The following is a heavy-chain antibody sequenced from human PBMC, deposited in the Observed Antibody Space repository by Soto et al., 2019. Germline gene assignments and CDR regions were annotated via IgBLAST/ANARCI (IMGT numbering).Heavy chain of an antibody. Sequence: QAGGSLRLSCAASGFTFSRYAMSWVRQAPGKGLEWVSAISGSGGSTYYADSVKGRFTISRDNSKNTLYLQMNSLRAEDTAVYYCAKDLGRHIVVVAGHWGQGTLVTVSS. D-gene: IGHD2-21*01. CDR3: AKDLGRHIVVVAGH. J-gene: IGHJ1*01. CDR2: ISGSGGST. CDR1: GFTFSRYA. V-gene: IGHV3-23*01.